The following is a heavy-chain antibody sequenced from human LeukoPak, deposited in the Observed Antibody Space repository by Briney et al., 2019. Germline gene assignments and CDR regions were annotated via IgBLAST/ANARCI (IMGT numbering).Heavy chain of an antibody. D-gene: IGHD3-3*01. CDR3: ARGFVVYDFWSGYSNGGYFDY. CDR2: INHSGST. Sequence: SETLSLTCAVYGGSFSGYYWSWIRQPPGMGLEWIGEINHSGSTNYNPSLKSRVTISVDTSKNQFSLKLSSVTAADTAVYYCARGFVVYDFWSGYSNGGYFDYWGQGTLVTVSS. J-gene: IGHJ4*02. V-gene: IGHV4-34*01. CDR1: GGSFSGYY.